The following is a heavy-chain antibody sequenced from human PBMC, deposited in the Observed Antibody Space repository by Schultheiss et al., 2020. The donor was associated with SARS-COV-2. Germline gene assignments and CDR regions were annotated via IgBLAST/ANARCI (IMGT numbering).Heavy chain of an antibody. CDR1: GYTFTGYY. V-gene: IGHV1-46*01. Sequence: ASVKVSCKASGYTFTGYYMHWVRQAPGQGLEWMGIINPSGGSTSYAQKFQGRVTMTRDTSTSTVYMELSSLRSEDTAVYYCARDRELLWFRYYYYGMDVWGQGTTVTVSS. CDR2: INPSGGST. J-gene: IGHJ6*02. CDR3: ARDRELLWFRYYYYGMDV. D-gene: IGHD3-10*01.